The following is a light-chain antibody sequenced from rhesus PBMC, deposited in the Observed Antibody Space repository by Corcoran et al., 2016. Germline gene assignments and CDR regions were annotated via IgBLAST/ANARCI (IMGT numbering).Light chain of an antibody. CDR3: LQVIQLPLT. V-gene: IGKV2-78*01. Sequence: DIVMTQTPLSLPVTPGEPASISCRSSQSLLHSNGYTYLFWYLQKPGQSPQLLIDLGSTRASGDSDRFMGMGSGTDFTLKISRVEAEDVGVYYCLQVIQLPLTFGGGTKVEIK. J-gene: IGKJ4*01. CDR1: QSLLHSNGYTY. CDR2: LGS.